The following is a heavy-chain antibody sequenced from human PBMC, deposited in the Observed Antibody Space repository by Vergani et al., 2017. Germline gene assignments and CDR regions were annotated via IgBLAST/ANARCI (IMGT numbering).Heavy chain of an antibody. CDR3: ARGETRTDWFDP. J-gene: IGHJ5*02. CDR2: IYSSGTT. CDR1: GDSISSGNYY. Sequence: QVELQESGPGLLKPSQTLSLTCSVAGDSISSGNYYWNWIRQPAGKGLEWMGRIYSSGTTNYNPSLNGRVTIFVDKSKNLLSLRLNSVTAADTAVYYCARGETRTDWFDPWGQGTLVTVSS. D-gene: IGHD3/OR15-3a*01. V-gene: IGHV4-61*02.